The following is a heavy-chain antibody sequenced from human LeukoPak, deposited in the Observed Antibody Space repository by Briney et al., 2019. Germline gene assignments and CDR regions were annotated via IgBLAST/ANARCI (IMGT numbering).Heavy chain of an antibody. Sequence: PSETLSLTCTVYGGSISSTGYYWGWIRQPPGKGLEWLGNIYYTGSTYCNPSLKSRVTISVDTSKNQFSLRLSSVTAADTAVYYCASRIAVSKFDYWGQGTLVTVSS. CDR1: GGSISSTGYY. V-gene: IGHV4-39*07. CDR3: ASRIAVSKFDY. D-gene: IGHD6-19*01. J-gene: IGHJ4*02. CDR2: IYYTGST.